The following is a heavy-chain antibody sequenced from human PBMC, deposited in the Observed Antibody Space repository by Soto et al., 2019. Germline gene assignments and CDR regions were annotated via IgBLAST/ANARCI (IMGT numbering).Heavy chain of an antibody. CDR2: IYYSGRT. CDR1: GGSISSYS. J-gene: IGHJ4*02. D-gene: IGHD5-12*01. Sequence: QVQLPESGPGLAKPSETLSLTCTVSGGSISSYSWSWIRQPPGKGLEWFGYIYYSGRTHYHPSLKSLVTIAVDTSKNQFPLKLSSVTAADTAVYYGARHYSGYDYGASDYCGQGTLVTVSS. V-gene: IGHV4-59*08. CDR3: ARHYSGYDYGASDY.